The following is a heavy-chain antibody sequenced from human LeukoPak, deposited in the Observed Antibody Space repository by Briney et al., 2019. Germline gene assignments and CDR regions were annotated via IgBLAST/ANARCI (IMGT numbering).Heavy chain of an antibody. D-gene: IGHD3-22*01. CDR1: GGSFSGYY. CDR3: ARYYYDSSGYDRGYYYYYGMDV. J-gene: IGHJ6*02. V-gene: IGHV4-34*01. CDR2: INHSGST. Sequence: SETLSLTCAVYGGSFSGYYWSWIRQPPGKGLEWIGEINHSGSTNYNPSLKSRVTISVDTSKNQFSLKLSSVTAADTAVYYCARYYYDSSGYDRGYYYYYGMDVWGQGTTVTVSS.